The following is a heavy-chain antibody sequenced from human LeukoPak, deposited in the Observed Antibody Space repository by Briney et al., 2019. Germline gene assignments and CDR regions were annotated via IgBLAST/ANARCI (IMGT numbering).Heavy chain of an antibody. V-gene: IGHV1-69*05. J-gene: IGHJ6*03. CDR1: GDTFTSYD. CDR2: MNPICGNA. D-gene: IGHD6-13*01. CDR3: ASSDSSSWPSGVGYYYYYYMDV. Sequence: AASVKVSCKASGDTFTSYDISWVRQAPGQGLEWMGGMNPICGNAHYAQKFQGRVTITTNDSMSTAYMELSSLRCEDTAVYCCASSDSSSWPSGVGYYYYYYMDVWGKGTTVTVSS.